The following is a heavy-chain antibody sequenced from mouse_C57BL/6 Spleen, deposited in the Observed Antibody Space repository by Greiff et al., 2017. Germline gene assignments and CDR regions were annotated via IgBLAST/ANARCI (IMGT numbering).Heavy chain of an antibody. J-gene: IGHJ1*03. V-gene: IGHV1-22*01. CDR2: INPNNGGT. D-gene: IGHD1-1*01. CDR1: GYTFTDYN. CDR3: ARGGYYGRWYFDV. Sequence: VQLQQSGPELVKPGASVTMSCKASGYTFTDYNMHWVKQSHGKSLEWIGYINPNNGGTSYSQKFKGKATLTVNKSSSTAYMELRSLTSEDSAVYYCARGGYYGRWYFDVWGTGTTVTVSS.